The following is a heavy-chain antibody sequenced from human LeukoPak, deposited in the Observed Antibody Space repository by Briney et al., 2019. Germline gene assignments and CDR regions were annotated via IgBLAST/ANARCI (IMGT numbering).Heavy chain of an antibody. Sequence: KTSETLSLTXTVSGGSISSGDYYWNWIRQPPGKGLEWIGYIYYSGSTYYNPSLKSRVTISVDTSKNQFSLKLSSATAADTAVYYCARGTTLIRGGDYWGQGTLVTVSS. CDR1: GGSISSGDYY. CDR2: IYYSGST. V-gene: IGHV4-30-4*08. CDR3: ARGTTLIRGGDY. J-gene: IGHJ4*02. D-gene: IGHD3-10*01.